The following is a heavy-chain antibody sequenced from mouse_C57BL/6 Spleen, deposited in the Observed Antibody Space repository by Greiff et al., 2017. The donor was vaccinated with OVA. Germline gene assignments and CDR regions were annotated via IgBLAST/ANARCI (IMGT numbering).Heavy chain of an antibody. CDR3: ARGYYDAMDY. V-gene: IGHV5-12*01. CDR2: ISNGGGST. J-gene: IGHJ4*01. CDR1: GFTFSDYY. Sequence: EVNLVESGGGLVQPGGSLKLSCAASGFTFSDYYMYWVRQTPEKRLEWVAYISNGGGSTYYPDTVKGRFTISRDNAKNTLYLQMSRLKSEDTAMYYCARGYYDAMDYWGQGTSVTVSS.